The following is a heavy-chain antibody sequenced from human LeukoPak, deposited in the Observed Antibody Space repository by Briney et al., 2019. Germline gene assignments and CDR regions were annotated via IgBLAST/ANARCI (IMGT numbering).Heavy chain of an antibody. Sequence: SETLSLTCTVSGGSLNVYYWSWIRQPAGKGLEWIGRIYSSGATTYNPSLRTRVTMSLDTSKNQFSLKLRSVTAADTAVYFCVRGVTRGYIYADWGQGTLVTVSS. CDR1: GGSLNVYY. D-gene: IGHD5-18*01. CDR2: IYSSGAT. V-gene: IGHV4-4*07. CDR3: VRGVTRGYIYAD. J-gene: IGHJ4*02.